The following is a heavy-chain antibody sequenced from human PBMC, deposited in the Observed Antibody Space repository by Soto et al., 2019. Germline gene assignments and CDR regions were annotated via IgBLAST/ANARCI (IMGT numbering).Heavy chain of an antibody. D-gene: IGHD6-13*01. CDR1: GGSISSSSYY. J-gene: IGHJ4*02. CDR3: ARGSSWYKEVGY. CDR2: IYYSGST. Sequence: PSETLSLTCTVSGGSISSSSYYWGWIRQPPGKGLEWIGSIYYSGSTYYNPSLKSRVTISVDTSKNQFSLKLSSVTAADTAVYYCARGSSWYKEVGYWGQGTLVTVSS. V-gene: IGHV4-39*01.